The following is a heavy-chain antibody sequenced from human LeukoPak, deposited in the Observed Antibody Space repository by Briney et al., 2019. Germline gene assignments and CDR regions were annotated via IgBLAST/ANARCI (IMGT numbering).Heavy chain of an antibody. V-gene: IGHV3-74*01. D-gene: IGHD6-13*01. CDR2: INTDGSST. Sequence: GGSLRLSCAASGFIFSDHYVHWVRQAPGKGLVWVSRINTDGSSTSYADSVKGRFTISRDNAKNTLYLQMDSLRAEDTAVYYCARVSSSSWWALDYWGQGTLVTVSS. CDR1: GFIFSDHY. CDR3: ARVSSSSWWALDY. J-gene: IGHJ4*02.